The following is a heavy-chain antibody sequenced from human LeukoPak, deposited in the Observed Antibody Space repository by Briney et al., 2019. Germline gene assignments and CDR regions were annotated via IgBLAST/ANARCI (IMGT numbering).Heavy chain of an antibody. Sequence: GGSLRLSCAASGFTVSSNYMNWVRQAPGKGLEWVSMIFSGGSTYYADSVKGRFTISRDDSKNTLYLQLNSLRAEDTAVYYCAKDGFLLWRGAFDIWGQGTMVTVSS. V-gene: IGHV3-53*01. D-gene: IGHD2-21*01. CDR2: IFSGGST. CDR3: AKDGFLLWRGAFDI. CDR1: GFTVSSNY. J-gene: IGHJ3*02.